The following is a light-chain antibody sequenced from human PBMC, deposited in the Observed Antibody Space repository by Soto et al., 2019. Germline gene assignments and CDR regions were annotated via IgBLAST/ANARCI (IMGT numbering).Light chain of an antibody. Sequence: EIVLTQSPATLSLSPGERATLSCRASQRVSTYLAWYQQKPGQAPRLLIYDASSRATGIPDRFSGSGSGTDFTLIINRLEPEDVAIYYCQQYGGSPRITFGQGTRLEIK. CDR3: QQYGGSPRIT. CDR2: DAS. J-gene: IGKJ5*01. CDR1: QRVSTY. V-gene: IGKV3-20*01.